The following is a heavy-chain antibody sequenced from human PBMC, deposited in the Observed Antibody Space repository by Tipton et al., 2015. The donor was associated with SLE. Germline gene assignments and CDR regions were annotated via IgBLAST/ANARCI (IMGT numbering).Heavy chain of an antibody. CDR3: ARTLLPAARGAFDL. V-gene: IGHV4-59*01. Sequence: TLSLTCSVSGGSIPTDYWSWIRQPPGKRLEWIGYIYSSGNPSYNPSLESRLTISLDTSQNQFSLKVTSATAADTAVYYCARTLLPAARGAFDLWGPGTMVTVSS. CDR1: GGSIPTDY. CDR2: IYSSGNP. J-gene: IGHJ3*01. D-gene: IGHD2-2*01.